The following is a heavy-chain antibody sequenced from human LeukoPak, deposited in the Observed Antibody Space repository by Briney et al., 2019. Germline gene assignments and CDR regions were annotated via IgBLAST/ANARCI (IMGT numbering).Heavy chain of an antibody. J-gene: IGHJ5*02. CDR3: ARACVVVPAVAGRWFDP. Sequence: PSETLSLTCAVYGGSFSGYYWGWIRQPPGKGLEWIGEINHSGSTNYNPSLKSRVTISVDTSKNQFSLKLSSVTAADTAVYYCARACVVVPAVAGRWFDPWGQGTLVTVSS. CDR1: GGSFSGYY. V-gene: IGHV4-34*01. D-gene: IGHD2-2*01. CDR2: INHSGST.